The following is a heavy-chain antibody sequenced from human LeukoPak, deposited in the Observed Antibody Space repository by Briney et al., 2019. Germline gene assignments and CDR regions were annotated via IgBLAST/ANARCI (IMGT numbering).Heavy chain of an antibody. CDR1: GGSISSHY. D-gene: IGHD3-3*01. CDR3: ARHDFWSGYNMDV. V-gene: IGHV4-59*11. J-gene: IGHJ6*03. CDR2: IYYSGST. Sequence: NTSETLSLTCTVSGGSISSHYWSWIRQPPGKGLEWIGYIYYSGSTNYNPSLKSRVTISVDTSKNQFSLKLSSVTAADTAVYYCARHDFWSGYNMDVWGKGTTVTVSS.